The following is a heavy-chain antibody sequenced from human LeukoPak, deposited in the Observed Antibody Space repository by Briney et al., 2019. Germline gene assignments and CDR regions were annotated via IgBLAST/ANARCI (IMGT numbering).Heavy chain of an antibody. CDR2: ISGGGGST. CDR1: GFTFDDYG. V-gene: IGHV3-23*01. CDR3: AKDLASYDNYYYYMDV. D-gene: IGHD5-18*01. Sequence: GGSLRLSCAASGFTFDDYGMSWVRQAPGKGLEWVSAISGGGGSTYYADSVKGRFTISRDNSKNTLYLQMNSLRAEDTAVYYCAKDLASYDNYYYYMDVWGKGTTVTVSS. J-gene: IGHJ6*03.